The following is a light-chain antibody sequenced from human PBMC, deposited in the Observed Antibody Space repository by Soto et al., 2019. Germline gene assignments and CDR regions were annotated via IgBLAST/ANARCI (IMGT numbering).Light chain of an antibody. J-gene: IGLJ1*01. CDR3: AAWDDSQSGQNYV. Sequence: QSVLTQPPSASGTPGQRVTISCSGSSSNIGSNYVYWYQQLPGTAPKLLIYRNNQRPSGVPDRFSGSKSGTSASLAISGLRSEDEADYYCAAWDDSQSGQNYVFGTGTKVTV. CDR1: SSNIGSNY. V-gene: IGLV1-47*01. CDR2: RNN.